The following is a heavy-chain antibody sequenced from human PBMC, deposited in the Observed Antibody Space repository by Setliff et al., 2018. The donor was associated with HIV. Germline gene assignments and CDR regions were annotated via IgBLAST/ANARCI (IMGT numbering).Heavy chain of an antibody. Sequence: ASVKVSCKASGYIFTGYYMHWVRQAPGQGLEWMGWINPNSGGTNYAQKFQGWVTMTMDTSTSTVYMELSSLRSEDTAVYYCARDPSPYYPGGFDYWGQGTLVTVSS. CDR1: GYIFTGYY. CDR3: ARDPSPYYPGGFDY. V-gene: IGHV1-2*04. CDR2: INPNSGGT. D-gene: IGHD3-10*01. J-gene: IGHJ4*02.